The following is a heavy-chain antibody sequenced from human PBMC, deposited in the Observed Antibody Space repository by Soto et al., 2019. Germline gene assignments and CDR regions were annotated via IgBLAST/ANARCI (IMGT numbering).Heavy chain of an antibody. CDR3: ARDYYDILTGYYNFDY. J-gene: IGHJ4*02. CDR2: IKQDGSEK. D-gene: IGHD3-9*01. CDR1: GFTFSSYW. V-gene: IGHV3-7*01. Sequence: PGGSLRLSCAASGFTFSSYWMSWVRQAPGKGLEWVANIKQDGSEKYYVDSVKGRFTISRDNAKNSLYLQMNSLRAEDTAVYYCARDYYDILTGYYNFDYWGQGTLVTVSS.